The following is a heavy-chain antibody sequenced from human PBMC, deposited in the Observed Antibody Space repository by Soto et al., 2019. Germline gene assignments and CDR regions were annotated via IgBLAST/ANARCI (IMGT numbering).Heavy chain of an antibody. D-gene: IGHD3-16*01. CDR3: ARDHRGWGGGGAEYYFDY. V-gene: IGHV1-2*04. CDR1: GYTFTGYY. J-gene: IGHJ4*02. CDR2: INPNSGGT. Sequence: ASVKVSCKASGYTFTGYYMHWVRQAPGQGLEWMGWINPNSGGTNYAQKFQGWVTMTRDTSISTAYMELSRLRSDDTAVYYCARDHRGWGGGGAEYYFDYWGQGTLVTVSS.